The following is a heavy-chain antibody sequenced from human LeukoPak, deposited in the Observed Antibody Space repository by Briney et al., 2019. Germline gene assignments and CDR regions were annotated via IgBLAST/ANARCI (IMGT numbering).Heavy chain of an antibody. J-gene: IGHJ5*02. D-gene: IGHD3-16*01. CDR3: ARVAGGGGEKPNGFAP. Sequence: SQTLSLTCAVSGGSISSGGYSWSWIRQPPGKGLEWIGYIYHSGSTYYNPSLKSRVTISVDRSKNQFSLKLSSVTAADTAVYYCARVAGGGGEKPNGFAPWGQGTRVPFS. V-gene: IGHV4-30-2*01. CDR1: GGSISSGGYS. CDR2: IYHSGST.